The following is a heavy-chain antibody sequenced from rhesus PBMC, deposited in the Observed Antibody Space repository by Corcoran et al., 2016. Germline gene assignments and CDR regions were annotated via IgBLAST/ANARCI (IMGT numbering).Heavy chain of an antibody. D-gene: IGHD5-36*01. CDR2: IYGSSGST. CDR3: ARRSTVYWYFDL. V-gene: IGHV4-169*01. J-gene: IGHJ2*01. Sequence: QLQLQESGPGLVKPSETLSVTCAVSGGSISSSYWSWIRQAPGKGLEWIGYIYGSSGSTYYNPSLKSRVTISTDTSKNQFSLKLSSVTAADTAVYYCARRSTVYWYFDLWGPGTPITISS. CDR1: GGSISSSY.